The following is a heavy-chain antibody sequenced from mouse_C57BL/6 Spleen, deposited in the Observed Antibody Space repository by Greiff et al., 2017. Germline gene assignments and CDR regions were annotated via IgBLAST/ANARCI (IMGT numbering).Heavy chain of an antibody. J-gene: IGHJ1*03. CDR3: ARIPHYGSSYDWYFDV. D-gene: IGHD1-1*01. CDR1: GFSLSTFGMG. V-gene: IGHV8-8*01. CDR2: IWWDDDK. Sequence: QVTLKESGPGILQPSQTLSLSCSFSGFSLSTFGMGVGWIRQPSGKGLEWLAHIWWDDDKYYNPAQKSRLTISKDTSKNQAFLKIANVDTAYTATYYCARIPHYGSSYDWYFDVWGTGTTVTVSS.